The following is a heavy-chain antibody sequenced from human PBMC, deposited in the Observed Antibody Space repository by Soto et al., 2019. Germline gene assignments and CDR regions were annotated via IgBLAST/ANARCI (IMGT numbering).Heavy chain of an antibody. CDR2: IIPIFGTA. CDR3: AKLPGYSGSIDY. CDR1: GGTFSSYA. Sequence: SVKVSCKASGGTFSSYAIRWVRQAPGQGLEWMGGIIPIFGTANYAQKFQGRVTITADESTSTAYMELSSLRSEDTAVYYCAKLPGYSGSIDYWGQGTLVTVSS. D-gene: IGHD5-12*01. J-gene: IGHJ4*02. V-gene: IGHV1-69*13.